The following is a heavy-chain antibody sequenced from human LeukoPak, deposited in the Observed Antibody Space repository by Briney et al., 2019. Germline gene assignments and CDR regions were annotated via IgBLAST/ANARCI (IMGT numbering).Heavy chain of an antibody. D-gene: IGHD6-13*01. Sequence: GASVKVSCKAPGYTFTSYDINWVRQATGQGLEWMGWMNPNSGNTGYAQKFQGRVTMTRNTSISTAYMELSSLRSEDTAVYYCARGSSSWYKADYWGQGTLVTVSS. V-gene: IGHV1-8*01. CDR2: MNPNSGNT. CDR3: ARGSSSWYKADY. CDR1: GYTFTSYD. J-gene: IGHJ4*02.